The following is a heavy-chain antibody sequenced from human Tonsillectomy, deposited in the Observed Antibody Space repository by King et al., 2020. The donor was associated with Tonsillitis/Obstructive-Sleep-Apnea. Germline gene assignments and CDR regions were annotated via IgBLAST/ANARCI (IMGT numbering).Heavy chain of an antibody. Sequence: VQLVESGGGLVQPGGSLRLSCAASGFTVSSKYMSWVRQAPGKGLEWDSVIYSGGSTSYADSVKGRFTISRDNSQNTLYLQMNSLRAEDTAVYYCARDRWFYFLTRSYEGSYFFDYWGQGTLVTVSS. CDR2: IYSGGST. CDR3: ARDRWFYFLTRSYEGSYFFDY. V-gene: IGHV3-66*01. CDR1: GFTVSSKY. J-gene: IGHJ4*02. D-gene: IGHD3/OR15-3a*01.